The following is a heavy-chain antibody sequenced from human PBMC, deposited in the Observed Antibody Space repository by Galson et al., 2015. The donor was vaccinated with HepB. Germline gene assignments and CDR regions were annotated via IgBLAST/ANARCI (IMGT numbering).Heavy chain of an antibody. Sequence: SVKVSCKASGGTFSSYAISWVRQAPGQGLEWMGGIIPIFGTANYAQKFQGRVTITADKSTSTAYMELSSLRSEDTAVYYCARETTKYCSGGSCYGPPFDYWGQGTLVTVSS. CDR2: IIPIFGTA. J-gene: IGHJ4*02. D-gene: IGHD2-15*01. CDR1: GGTFSSYA. CDR3: ARETTKYCSGGSCYGPPFDY. V-gene: IGHV1-69*06.